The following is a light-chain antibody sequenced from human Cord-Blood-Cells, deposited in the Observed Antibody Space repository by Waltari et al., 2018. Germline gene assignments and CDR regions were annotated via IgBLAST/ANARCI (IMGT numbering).Light chain of an antibody. CDR1: SSDVGGYNY. J-gene: IGLJ2*01. V-gene: IGLV2-14*01. CDR2: DVS. Sequence: QSALTQPASVSGSPGQSITISCTGTSSDVGGYNYVSWYQPHPGKAPKLMIYDVSNRPSGVSNRFSGSKSGNTASRTISGLQAEDEADYYGSSYTSSSTHRVVVGGGTKLTVL. CDR3: SSYTSSSTHRVV.